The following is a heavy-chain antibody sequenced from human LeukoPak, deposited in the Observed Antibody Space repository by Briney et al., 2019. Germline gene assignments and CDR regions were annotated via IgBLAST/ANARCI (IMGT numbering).Heavy chain of an antibody. CDR2: IYYSGSA. CDR1: GGSISSYQ. CDR3: AKEGSPGDYAQARLLYWYLDL. V-gene: IGHV4-59*01. Sequence: SETLSLTCTVSGGSISSYQWSWIRQPPGKGLEWIGNIYYSGSANYNPSLESRVIISVDTSKNQFSLKLSPVTAADTAVYYCAKEGSPGDYAQARLLYWYLDLWGRGTLSLSPQ. J-gene: IGHJ2*01. D-gene: IGHD4-17*01.